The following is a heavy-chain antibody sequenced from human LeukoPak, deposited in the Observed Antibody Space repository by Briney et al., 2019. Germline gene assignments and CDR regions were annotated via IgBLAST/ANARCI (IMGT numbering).Heavy chain of an antibody. Sequence: GGSLRLSCVASGFTFSSYYMSWIRQAPGKGLEWISYMNSFGTTNYHADSVKGRFTISRDNAKNSLYLQMDSLRAEGTAVYYCARGYYNTSGYPLFQHWGQGTLVTVSS. CDR2: MNSFGTTN. V-gene: IGHV3-11*01. CDR1: GFTFSSYY. J-gene: IGHJ1*01. CDR3: ARGYYNTSGYPLFQH. D-gene: IGHD3-22*01.